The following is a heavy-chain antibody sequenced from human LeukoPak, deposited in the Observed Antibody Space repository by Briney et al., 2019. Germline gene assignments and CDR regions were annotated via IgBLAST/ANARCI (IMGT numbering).Heavy chain of an antibody. Sequence: GGSLRLSCADSGFSFSTYGMSWVRQAPGKGLEWVSGIPTSGGITYYADSVKGRFAISRDNSKNTLYLQMNSLRAEDTAVYYCARFYGSGIGIDYWGQGTLVTISS. CDR3: ARFYGSGIGIDY. J-gene: IGHJ4*02. CDR1: GFSFSTYG. D-gene: IGHD3-10*01. CDR2: IPTSGGIT. V-gene: IGHV3-23*01.